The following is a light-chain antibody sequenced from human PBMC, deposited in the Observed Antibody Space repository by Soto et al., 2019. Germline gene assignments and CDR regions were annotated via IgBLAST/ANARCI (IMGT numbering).Light chain of an antibody. Sequence: EIVMTQSPATLSVSPGERATLSCRASQSVSSNLAWYQQKPGQAPRLLIYDASTRATGIPARFSGSGSGTEFTLTISSLQPDGFASYYCQHYNSYSTTFGQGTKVDI. J-gene: IGKJ1*01. CDR1: QSVSSN. V-gene: IGKV3-15*01. CDR3: QHYNSYSTT. CDR2: DAS.